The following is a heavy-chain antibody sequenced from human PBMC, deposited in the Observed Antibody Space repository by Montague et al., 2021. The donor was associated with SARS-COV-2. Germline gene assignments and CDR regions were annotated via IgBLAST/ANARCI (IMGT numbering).Heavy chain of an antibody. CDR2: IYYSGST. J-gene: IGHJ4*02. Sequence: SETLSLTCTVSGGSISSYYWSWIRQPPGKGLEWIGYIYYSGSTNXXPSLKSRVTISVDTSKNQFSLKLSSVTAADTAVYYCARAPVAHITIFGVVTSFDYWGQGTPVTVSS. CDR1: GGSISSYY. CDR3: ARAPVAHITIFGVVTSFDY. D-gene: IGHD3-3*01. V-gene: IGHV4-59*01.